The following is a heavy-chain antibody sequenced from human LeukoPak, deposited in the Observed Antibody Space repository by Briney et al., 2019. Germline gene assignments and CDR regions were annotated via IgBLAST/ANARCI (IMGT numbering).Heavy chain of an antibody. CDR3: ARAVSSGYDPFDY. J-gene: IGHJ4*02. V-gene: IGHV3-53*01. D-gene: IGHD3-22*01. Sequence: PGGSLRLSCAASGFTVSSNYMSWVRQAPGKGLEWVSVIYSGGNTCYADSVKGRFTISRDNSKNTLYLQMNSLRAEDTAVYYCARAVSSGYDPFDYWGQGTLVTVSS. CDR1: GFTVSSNY. CDR2: IYSGGNT.